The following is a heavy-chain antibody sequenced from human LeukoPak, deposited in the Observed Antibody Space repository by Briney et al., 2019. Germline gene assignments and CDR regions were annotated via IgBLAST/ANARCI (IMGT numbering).Heavy chain of an antibody. CDR2: FDPEDGET. Sequence: ASVKVSCKVSGYTLTELSMHWVRQAPGKGLEWMGGFDPEDGETIYAQKFQGRVTMTEDTSTDTAYMELSSLRSEDTAVYYCARVACDFWSGYIYPELNYFDYWGQGTLVTVSS. V-gene: IGHV1-24*01. J-gene: IGHJ4*02. D-gene: IGHD3-3*01. CDR3: ARVACDFWSGYIYPELNYFDY. CDR1: GYTLTELS.